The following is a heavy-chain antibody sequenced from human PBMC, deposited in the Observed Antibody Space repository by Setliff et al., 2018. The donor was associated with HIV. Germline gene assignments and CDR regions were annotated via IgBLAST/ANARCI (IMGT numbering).Heavy chain of an antibody. CDR3: ARDGCSGQRCYLFNWFDP. Sequence: ASVKVSCKASGYTFINHAMHWVRQAPGQRLEWMGWIKVGSGETQYSQEFQGRVTITRDTSATTAYMELSSLTSEDTAVYYCARDGCSGQRCYLFNWFDPWGQGTPVTVSS. V-gene: IGHV1-3*01. D-gene: IGHD2-15*01. J-gene: IGHJ5*02. CDR2: IKVGSGET. CDR1: GYTFINHA.